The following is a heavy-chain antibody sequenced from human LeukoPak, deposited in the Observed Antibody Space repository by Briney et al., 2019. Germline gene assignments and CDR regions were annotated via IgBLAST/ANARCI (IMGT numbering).Heavy chain of an antibody. D-gene: IGHD3-22*01. Sequence: SETLSLTCTVSGGSISSYYWSWIRQPPGKGLEWIGYIYYSGSTNYNPSLKSRVTMSVDTSKNQFSLKLSSVTAADTAVYYCASGYDSSGYNSNWGQGTLVTVSS. CDR3: ASGYDSSGYNSN. V-gene: IGHV4-59*12. J-gene: IGHJ4*02. CDR1: GGSISSYY. CDR2: IYYSGST.